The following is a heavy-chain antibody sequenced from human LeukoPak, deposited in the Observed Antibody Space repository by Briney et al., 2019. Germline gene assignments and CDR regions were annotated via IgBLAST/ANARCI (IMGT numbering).Heavy chain of an antibody. J-gene: IGHJ4*02. CDR2: INTYNGNT. D-gene: IGHD1-26*01. V-gene: IGHV1-18*01. CDR1: GYTFTNYG. CDR3: ARDRSLLGTATFDS. Sequence: GASVKVSCKASGYTFTNYGISWVRQAPGHGLEWRGWINTYNGNTNYAQNLQGRVTMTREISTSAVYMELRSLRSDDRAVFYCARDRSLLGTATFDSWGQGTLVTVSS.